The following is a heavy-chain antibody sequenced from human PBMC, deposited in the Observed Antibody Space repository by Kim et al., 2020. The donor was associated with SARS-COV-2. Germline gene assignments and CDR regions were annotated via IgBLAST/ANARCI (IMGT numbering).Heavy chain of an antibody. Sequence: RYSPSLKSRLTITKDTAKNQVVLTMTNMDPVDTATYYCAHRGYYYYYGMDVWGQGTTVTVSS. J-gene: IGHJ6*02. V-gene: IGHV2-5*01. CDR3: AHRGYYYYYGMDV.